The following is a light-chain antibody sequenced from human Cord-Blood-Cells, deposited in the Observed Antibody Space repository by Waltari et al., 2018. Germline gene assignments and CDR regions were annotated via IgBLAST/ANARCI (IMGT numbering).Light chain of an antibody. J-gene: IGLJ1*01. Sequence: QSALTQPASVSGSPGQSIPISCPGTRSDVGGYNYVSWYQQHPGKTPKLIIYDVSNRHSGVSNRFSGSKSGNTASLTISGRQAEDEADYYCSSYTSSSTYVFGTGTKVTVL. CDR3: SSYTSSSTYV. V-gene: IGLV2-14*01. CDR2: DVS. CDR1: RSDVGGYNY.